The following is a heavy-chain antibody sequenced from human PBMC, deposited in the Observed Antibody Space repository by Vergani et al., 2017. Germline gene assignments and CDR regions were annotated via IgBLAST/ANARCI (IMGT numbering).Heavy chain of an antibody. D-gene: IGHD2-2*01. Sequence: VQLVESGGGLVQPGGSLRLSCAASGFTVSSNYMSWVRQAPGKGLEWIGSIYHSGSTYYNPSLKSRVTISVDTSKNQFSLKLSSVTAADTAVYYCARHWYQLLSNWFDPWGQGTLVTVSS. J-gene: IGHJ5*02. CDR3: ARHWYQLLSNWFDP. V-gene: IGHV4-38-2*01. CDR2: IYHSGST. CDR1: GFTVSSNY.